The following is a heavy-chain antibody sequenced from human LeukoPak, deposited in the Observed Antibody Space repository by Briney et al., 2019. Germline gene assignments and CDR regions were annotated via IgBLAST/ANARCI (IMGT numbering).Heavy chain of an antibody. CDR1: GFTFSSYA. Sequence: KSGGSLRLSCAASGFTFSSYAMSWVRQAPGKGLEWVSAISGSGGSTYYADSVKGRFTISRDNSKITLYLQMNSLRAEDRAVYYCAKDRKRITIFGVVIISNPNSLDYWGQGTLVTVSS. CDR2: ISGSGGST. CDR3: AKDRKRITIFGVVIISNPNSLDY. J-gene: IGHJ4*02. V-gene: IGHV3-23*01. D-gene: IGHD3-3*01.